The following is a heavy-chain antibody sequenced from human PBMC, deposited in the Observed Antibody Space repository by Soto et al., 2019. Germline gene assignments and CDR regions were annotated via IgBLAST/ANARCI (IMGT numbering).Heavy chain of an antibody. J-gene: IGHJ4*02. Sequence: PSETLSLTCTVPGGSISSSSYYWGWIRQPPGKGLEWIGSIYYSGSTYYNPSLKSRVTISVDTSKNQFSLKLSSVTAADTAVYYCARLRITMIVVVITPSHFDYWGQGTLVTVSS. CDR1: GGSISSSSYY. V-gene: IGHV4-39*01. D-gene: IGHD3-22*01. CDR3: ARLRITMIVVVITPSHFDY. CDR2: IYYSGST.